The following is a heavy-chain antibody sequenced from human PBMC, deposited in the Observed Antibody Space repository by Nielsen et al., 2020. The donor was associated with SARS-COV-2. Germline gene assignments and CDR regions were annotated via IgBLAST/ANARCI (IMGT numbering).Heavy chain of an antibody. D-gene: IGHD7-27*01. CDR2: IYTDGSA. CDR3: ARDNWGRMDV. V-gene: IGHV3-66*01. CDR1: GFTVSSNY. J-gene: IGHJ6*02. Sequence: GESLKISCAATGFTVSSNYMSWVRQAAGKGLEWVSVIYTDGSASYADSMKGRFTVSRDNFKNTVYLQMNSLRAEDTAVYYCARDNWGRMDVWGQGTTVTVSS.